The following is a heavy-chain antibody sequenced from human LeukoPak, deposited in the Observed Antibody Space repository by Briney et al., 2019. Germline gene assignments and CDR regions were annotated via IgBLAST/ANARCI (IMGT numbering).Heavy chain of an antibody. V-gene: IGHV3-48*01. CDR2: ISSSSSTI. CDR1: GFTFSSYS. Sequence: GGSLRLSCAASGFTFSSYSMNWVRQAPGKGLEWVSYISSSSSTIYYADSVKGRFTISRDNAKNSLYLQMNSLRAEDTAVYYCARDLGVTYDSLDYWGQGTLVTVSS. CDR3: ARDLGVTYDSLDY. D-gene: IGHD3-22*01. J-gene: IGHJ4*02.